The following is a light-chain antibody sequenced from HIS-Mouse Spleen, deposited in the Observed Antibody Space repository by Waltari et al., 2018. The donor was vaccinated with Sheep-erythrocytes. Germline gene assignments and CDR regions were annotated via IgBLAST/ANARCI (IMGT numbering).Light chain of an antibody. CDR3: QQANSFPIT. V-gene: IGKV1-12*01. CDR1: QGISRW. J-gene: IGKJ5*01. Sequence: DIQMTQSPSSVSASVGDRVTITCRAIQGISRWLAWYQTKPGKAPKLLIYAASSLQIGVPSRFSGSGSWTDFTLTISSLQPEDFATYYCQQANSFPITFGQGTRLEIK. CDR2: AAS.